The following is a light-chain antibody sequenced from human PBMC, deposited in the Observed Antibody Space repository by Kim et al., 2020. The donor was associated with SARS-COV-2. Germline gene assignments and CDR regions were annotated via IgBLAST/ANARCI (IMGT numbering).Light chain of an antibody. CDR1: NSNIGRDY. CDR2: RND. J-gene: IGLJ3*02. CDR3: AGWDARLRGWV. Sequence: ELTQPPSASGAPGQRVTISCSGSNSNIGRDYVYWYQQFPRTAPKLLICRNDQRPSGVPDRFSGPKSGTSASLAISGLRSEDEADYYCAGWDARLRGWVFGGGTQLTVL. V-gene: IGLV1-47*01.